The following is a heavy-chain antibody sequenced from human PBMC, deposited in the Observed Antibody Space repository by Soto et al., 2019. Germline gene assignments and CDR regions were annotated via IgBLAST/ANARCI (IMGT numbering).Heavy chain of an antibody. CDR2: VSTDGSDR. CDR3: AKVGIYSNYNYFDF. Sequence: QVLLVQSGGGVVQPGKSLRLFCAASGFRFRAYGIHWVRQAPGKGLEWVAAVSTDGSDRDYADTVKGRFTVYRDNSKDTAFLQMDSLRRDDTAVYYCAKVGIYSNYNYFDFWGQGTLVTVSS. CDR1: GFRFRAYG. V-gene: IGHV3-30*18. J-gene: IGHJ4*02. D-gene: IGHD4-4*01.